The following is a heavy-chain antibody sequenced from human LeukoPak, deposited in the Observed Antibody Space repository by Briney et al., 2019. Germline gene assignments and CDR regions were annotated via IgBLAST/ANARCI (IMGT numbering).Heavy chain of an antibody. CDR2: INPNSGGT. D-gene: IGHD3-10*01. CDR1: GYTFTGYY. J-gene: IGHJ4*02. CDR3: ARAEVVRGVIYPDDY. V-gene: IGHV1-2*02. Sequence: ASVKVSCKASGYTFTGYYMHWVRQAPGQGLEWMGWINPNSGGTNYAQKFQGRVTMTRDTSISTAYMELSRLRSDDTAVYYCARAEVVRGVIYPDDYWGQGTPVTVSS.